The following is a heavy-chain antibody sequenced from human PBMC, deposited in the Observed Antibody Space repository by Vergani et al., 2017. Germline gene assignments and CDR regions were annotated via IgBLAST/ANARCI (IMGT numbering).Heavy chain of an antibody. J-gene: IGHJ4*02. D-gene: IGHD5-12*01. V-gene: IGHV4-61*02. CDR3: ARDAGYDYSFDY. Sequence: QVQLQESGPGLVKPSQTLSLTCTVSGDSISSGSYYWSWIRQPAGKGLEWIGRIYSSGSTNYNPSLKSRVTISVDTSKIHFSLKVSSVTAADTAVDYCARDAGYDYSFDYWGQGILVTVSS. CDR2: IYSSGST. CDR1: GDSISSGSYY.